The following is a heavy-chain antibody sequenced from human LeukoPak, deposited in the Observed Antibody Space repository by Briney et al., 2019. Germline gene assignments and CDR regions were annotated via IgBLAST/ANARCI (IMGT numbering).Heavy chain of an antibody. D-gene: IGHD3-22*01. V-gene: IGHV1-69*05. CDR2: IIPIFGTA. CDR1: GGTFSSYA. J-gene: IGHJ5*02. Sequence: PMASVKVSCKASGGTFSSYAISWVRQAPGQGLEWMGRIIPIFGTANYAQKFQGRVTITTDESTSTAYMALSSLRSEDTAVYYCARDPAYYDSSGYYYPSWFDPWGQGTLVTVSS. CDR3: ARDPAYYDSSGYYYPSWFDP.